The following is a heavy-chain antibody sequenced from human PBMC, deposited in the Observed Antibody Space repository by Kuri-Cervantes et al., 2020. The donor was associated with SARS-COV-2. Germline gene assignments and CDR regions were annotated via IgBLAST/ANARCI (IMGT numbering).Heavy chain of an antibody. V-gene: IGHV1-69*13. CDR2: IIPIFGTA. CDR1: GGTFSSYA. Sequence: SVKVSCKASGGTFSSYAISWVRQAPGQGLEWMGGIIPIFGTANYAQKFQGRVTITADESTSTAYMELSSLRSEDTAVYYCAGGEQLVLWYYYYGMDVRGRGTTVTVSS. D-gene: IGHD6-6*01. CDR3: AGGEQLVLWYYYYGMDV. J-gene: IGHJ6*02.